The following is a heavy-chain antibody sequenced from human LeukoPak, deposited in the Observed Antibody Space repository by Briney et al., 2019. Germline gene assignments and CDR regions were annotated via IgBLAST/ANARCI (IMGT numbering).Heavy chain of an antibody. Sequence: PSETLSLTCTVSGGSISSGGYYWSWIRQHPGKGLEWIGYIYYSGSTYYNPSLKSRVTISVDTSKNQFSLKLISVTAADTAVYYCARVSFGYGYYYGMDVWGQGTTVTVSS. CDR3: ARVSFGYGYYYGMDV. CDR1: GGSISSGGYY. CDR2: IYYSGST. J-gene: IGHJ6*02. D-gene: IGHD5-18*01. V-gene: IGHV4-31*03.